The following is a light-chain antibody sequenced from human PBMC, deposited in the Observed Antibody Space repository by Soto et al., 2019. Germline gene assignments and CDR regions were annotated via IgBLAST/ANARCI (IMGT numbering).Light chain of an antibody. V-gene: IGKV3-11*01. J-gene: IGKJ3*01. CDR1: QRVNSF. CDR2: EAS. CDR3: KQRSNLHWT. Sequence: IVLTQSPATLSLSPGERPTLSCRASQRVNSFLNWYQQKPGQPPRLLIYEASKRATGIPASFRGSGSGTDFTLTISSLELEDFAVYYGKQRSNLHWTCGPGTKVEI.